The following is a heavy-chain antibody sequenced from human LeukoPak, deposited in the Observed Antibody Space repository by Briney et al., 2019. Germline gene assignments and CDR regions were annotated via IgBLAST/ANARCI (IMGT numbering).Heavy chain of an antibody. D-gene: IGHD4-17*01. J-gene: IGHJ3*02. CDR2: ISGSGGST. CDR3: AKDDAYGAYGGSAFDI. Sequence: GGSLRLSCAASGFTFSSYAMSWVRQAPGKGLEWVSAISGSGGSTYYADSVKGRFTISRDNSKNTLYLQMNSLRAEDTAVYYCAKDDAYGAYGGSAFDIWGQGTMVTVSS. CDR1: GFTFSSYA. V-gene: IGHV3-23*01.